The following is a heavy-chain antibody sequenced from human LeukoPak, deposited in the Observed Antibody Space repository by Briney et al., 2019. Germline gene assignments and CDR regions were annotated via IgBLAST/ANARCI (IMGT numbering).Heavy chain of an antibody. CDR2: IKQDGSEK. CDR3: ARDGYSYGYGLVDY. V-gene: IGHV3-7*01. Sequence: GGSLRLSCVASGFSFSMYWMSWVRQAPGKWPEWVANIKQDGSEKYYVDSVKGRFTISRDNAKNSLYLQMNSLRAEDTAVYYCARDGYSYGYGLVDYWGQGTLVTVSS. J-gene: IGHJ4*02. CDR1: GFSFSMYW. D-gene: IGHD5-18*01.